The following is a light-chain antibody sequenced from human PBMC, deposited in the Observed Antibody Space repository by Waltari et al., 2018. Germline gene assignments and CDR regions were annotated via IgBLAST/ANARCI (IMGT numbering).Light chain of an antibody. Sequence: EIVLTQSPGTLSLSPGERANLSCRASQGVGKYLAGYQQRPGQAPRLLLYHASIRATGIPDRFSGSGSGTDFSLTISRLEPEDFAVYYCQKYDFLPATFGQGTTVEIK. V-gene: IGKV3-20*01. J-gene: IGKJ1*01. CDR2: HAS. CDR1: QGVGKY. CDR3: QKYDFLPAT.